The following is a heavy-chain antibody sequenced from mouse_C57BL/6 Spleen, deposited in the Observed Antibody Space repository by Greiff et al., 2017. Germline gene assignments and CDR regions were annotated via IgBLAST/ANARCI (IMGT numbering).Heavy chain of an antibody. D-gene: IGHD2-5*01. V-gene: IGHV3-6*01. J-gene: IGHJ1*03. CDR3: ARNSNYPYWYFDV. Sequence: EVKLQESGPGLVKPSQSLSLTCSVTGYSITSGYYWNWIRQFPGNKLAWMGYISYDGSNNYNPSLKNRISITRDTSKNQFFLKLNSVTTEDTATYYCARNSNYPYWYFDVWGTGTTVTVSS. CDR1: GYSITSGYY. CDR2: ISYDGSN.